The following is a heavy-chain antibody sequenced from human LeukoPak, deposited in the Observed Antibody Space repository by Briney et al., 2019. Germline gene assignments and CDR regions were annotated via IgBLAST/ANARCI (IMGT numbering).Heavy chain of an antibody. Sequence: ASVKVSCKASGYTFTGYYMHWVQQAPGQGLEWMGWINPNSGGTNYAQKFQGRVTMTRGTSISTAYMELSRLRSDDTAVYYCARLRADHFDYWGQGTLVTVSS. V-gene: IGHV1-2*02. CDR1: GYTFTGYY. CDR3: ARLRADHFDY. D-gene: IGHD5-12*01. CDR2: INPNSGGT. J-gene: IGHJ4*02.